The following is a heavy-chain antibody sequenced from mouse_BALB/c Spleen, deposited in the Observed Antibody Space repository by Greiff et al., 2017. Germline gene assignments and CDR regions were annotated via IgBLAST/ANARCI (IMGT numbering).Heavy chain of an antibody. Sequence: EESGPGLVKPSQSLSLTCTVTGYSITSDYAWNWIRQFPGNKLEWMGYISYSGSTSYNPSLKSRISITRDTSKNQFFLQLNSVTTEDTATYYCARGGPITTGDYWGQGTTLTVSS. CDR2: ISYSGST. V-gene: IGHV3-2*02. D-gene: IGHD1-1*01. CDR3: ARGGPITTGDY. J-gene: IGHJ2*01. CDR1: GYSITSDYA.